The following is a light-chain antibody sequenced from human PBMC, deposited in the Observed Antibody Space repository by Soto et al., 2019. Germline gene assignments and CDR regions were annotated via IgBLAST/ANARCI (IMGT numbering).Light chain of an antibody. CDR3: SSYTSTNTWV. J-gene: IGLJ3*02. V-gene: IGLV2-14*01. CDR1: SSDVGGYKY. Sequence: QSALTQPASVSGSPGQSITISCTGTSSDVGGYKYVSWYQQHPGKAPKFLIYEVSNRPSGVSNRFSGSKYGNTASLTISGLQAEDEADYYCSSYTSTNTWVFGGGTKVTVL. CDR2: EVS.